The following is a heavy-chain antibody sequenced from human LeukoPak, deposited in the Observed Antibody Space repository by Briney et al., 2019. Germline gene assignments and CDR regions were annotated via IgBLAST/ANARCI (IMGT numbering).Heavy chain of an antibody. V-gene: IGHV1-2*02. CDR2: INPNSGGT. CDR3: ARDRTIVVVPAAKENWFDP. J-gene: IGHJ5*02. Sequence: ASVKVSCKASGYTFTNYGFNWVRQAPGQGLEWMGWINPNSGGTNYAQKFQGRVTMTRDTSISTAYMELSRLRSDDTAVYYCARDRTIVVVPAAKENWFDPWGQGTLVTVSS. CDR1: GYTFTNYG. D-gene: IGHD2-2*01.